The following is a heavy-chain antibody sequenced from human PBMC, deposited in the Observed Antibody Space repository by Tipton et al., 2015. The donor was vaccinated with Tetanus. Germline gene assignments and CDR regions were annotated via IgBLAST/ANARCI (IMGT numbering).Heavy chain of an antibody. CDR1: GLIFSNYG. D-gene: IGHD4/OR15-4a*01. V-gene: IGHV3-30*18. J-gene: IGHJ4*02. CDR3: AKRLTHHYDAGGSPGDY. Sequence: SLRLSCEVSGLIFSNYGMNWVRQAPGKGPEWLAVISYDGSYKRYADSVKGRFSISRDNSKNTLFLKMNGLTPEDTAVYYCAKRLTHHYDAGGSPGDYWGLGTLVTVSS. CDR2: ISYDGSYK.